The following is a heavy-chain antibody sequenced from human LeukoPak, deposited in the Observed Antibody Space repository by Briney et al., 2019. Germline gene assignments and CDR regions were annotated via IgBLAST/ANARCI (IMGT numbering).Heavy chain of an antibody. D-gene: IGHD5-18*01. J-gene: IGHJ4*02. CDR1: GYTFTSYG. CDR3: ARDGLQLWAAEEQGIDY. CDR2: ISAYNGNT. Sequence: GASVKVSCKASGYTFTSYGISWVRQAPGQGLEWMGWISAYNGNTNYAQKLQGRVTMTTDTSASTAYMELSSLRSDDTAVYYCARDGLQLWAAEEQGIDYWGQGTLVTVSS. V-gene: IGHV1-18*01.